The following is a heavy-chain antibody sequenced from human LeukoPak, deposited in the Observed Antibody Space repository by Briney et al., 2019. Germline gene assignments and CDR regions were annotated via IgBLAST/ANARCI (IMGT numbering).Heavy chain of an antibody. J-gene: IGHJ4*02. V-gene: IGHV3-66*01. Sequence: GGSLRLSCAASGFTVSSNYMSWVRQAPGKGLEWFSVVYAGGTTYYADSVKGRFTISRDISKNTLYLQMNSLRGEDTAVYYCARGVGYADYPFDYWGQGTLVTVSS. CDR3: ARGVGYADYPFDY. CDR2: VYAGGTT. CDR1: GFTVSSNY. D-gene: IGHD4-17*01.